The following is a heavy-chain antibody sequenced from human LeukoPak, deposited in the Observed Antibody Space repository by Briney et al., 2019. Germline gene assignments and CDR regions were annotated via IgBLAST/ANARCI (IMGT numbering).Heavy chain of an antibody. J-gene: IGHJ2*01. V-gene: IGHV3-21*04. CDR3: AKGTPLRYFDL. Sequence: PGGSLRLSCEASGFSFSKHGLNWVRQAPGKGLEWVASISSSGKYIYYAESLKGRFTISRDNAKNSLYLQMNSLRAEDTALYYCAKGTPLRYFDLWGRGTLVTASS. CDR2: ISSSGKYI. D-gene: IGHD1-14*01. CDR1: GFSFSKHG.